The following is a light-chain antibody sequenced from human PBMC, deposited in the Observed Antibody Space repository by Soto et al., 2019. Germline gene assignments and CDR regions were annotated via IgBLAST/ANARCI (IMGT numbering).Light chain of an antibody. CDR3: QQRTNWPLT. CDR2: DAS. Sequence: EIVLTQSPATLSLSPGERATLSCRASQSVRRYLAWYQQKPGQAPRLLIYDASNRATGIPARFSGSGSGTDFTLTISSLEPVDFAVYHCQQRTNWPLTFGGGTKVEIK. CDR1: QSVRRY. J-gene: IGKJ4*01. V-gene: IGKV3-11*01.